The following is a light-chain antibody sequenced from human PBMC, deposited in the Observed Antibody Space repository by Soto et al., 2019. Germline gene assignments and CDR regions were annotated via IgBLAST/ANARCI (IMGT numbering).Light chain of an antibody. V-gene: IGKV3-20*01. CDR1: QTVSSSS. Sequence: DIVLTQSPGTLSLSPGDRATLSCRASQTVSSSSLAWYQQKPGQAPRLLIFGASTRAAGFPDRFSGSGSGTDFTLTISRLEPEDFAVYYCQQYGSSPRTFGQGTKVEIK. CDR3: QQYGSSPRT. J-gene: IGKJ1*01. CDR2: GAS.